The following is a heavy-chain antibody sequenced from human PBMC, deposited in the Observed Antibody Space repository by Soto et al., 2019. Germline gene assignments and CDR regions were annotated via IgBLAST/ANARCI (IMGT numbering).Heavy chain of an antibody. V-gene: IGHV3-21*01. CDR3: AKDNGYHAATLDN. Sequence: GGSLRLSCAASTFTFSTYSMYWVRQAPGKGLEWVSSISSSSSSIYYADSLRGRFTISRDNAKNSLYLQMNSLRAEDTAMYYCAKDNGYHAATLDNWGQGTPVTVAS. CDR1: TFTFSTYS. D-gene: IGHD5-12*01. CDR2: ISSSSSSI. J-gene: IGHJ4*02.